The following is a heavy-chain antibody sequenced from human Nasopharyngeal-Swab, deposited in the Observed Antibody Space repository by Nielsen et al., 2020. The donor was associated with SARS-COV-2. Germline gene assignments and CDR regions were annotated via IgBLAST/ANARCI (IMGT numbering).Heavy chain of an antibody. CDR3: AREKSWNDGNWFDP. CDR2: ISAYNGNT. CDR1: GYTFTSYG. J-gene: IGHJ5*02. D-gene: IGHD1-1*01. Sequence: ASVKVSCKASGYTFTSYGISWVRQAPGQGLEWMGWISAYNGNTNYAQKFQGWVTMTRDTSISTAYMELSRLRSDDTAVYYCAREKSWNDGNWFDPWGQGTLVTVSS. V-gene: IGHV1-18*04.